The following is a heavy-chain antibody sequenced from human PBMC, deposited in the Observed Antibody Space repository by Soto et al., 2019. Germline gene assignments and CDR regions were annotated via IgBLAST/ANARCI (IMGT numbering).Heavy chain of an antibody. CDR3: VKGGITMVRGVLFAY. Sequence: PGGSLRLSCSASGFTFRTYAMHWVRQAPGKGLEYVSAISNNGGSTYYADSVKGRFTISRDNSKNTLYLQMSSLRTADTAIYYCVKGGITMVRGVLFAYWGQGTLVTVSS. J-gene: IGHJ4*02. D-gene: IGHD3-10*01. CDR2: ISNNGGST. CDR1: GFTFRTYA. V-gene: IGHV3-64D*06.